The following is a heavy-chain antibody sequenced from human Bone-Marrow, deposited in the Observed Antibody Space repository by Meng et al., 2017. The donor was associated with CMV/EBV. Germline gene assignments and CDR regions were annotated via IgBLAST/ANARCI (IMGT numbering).Heavy chain of an antibody. Sequence: FKNAWMNWVRQAPGKGLEWVGRVKSRADGGTTDYAAPVNGRFTISRDDSKSTLYLQLNSLQTDDTALYYCTTGYCSLTVCYADASFHFWGQGTLVTVSS. J-gene: IGHJ4*01. CDR1: FKNAW. CDR2: VKSRADGGTT. CDR3: TTGYCSLTVCYADASFHF. D-gene: IGHD2-2*01. V-gene: IGHV3-15*01.